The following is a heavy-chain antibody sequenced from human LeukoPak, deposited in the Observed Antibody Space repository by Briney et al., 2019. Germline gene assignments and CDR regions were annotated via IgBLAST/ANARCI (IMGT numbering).Heavy chain of an antibody. CDR1: GGSISGSINY. J-gene: IGHJ4*02. CDR2: VYHSGST. CDR3: ARHTFYYYDSSGYYERPFDY. V-gene: IGHV4-39*01. Sequence: SETLSLTCTVSGGSISGSINYWGWIRQPPGKGLEWIGSVYHSGSTYYNPSLKSRVTISVDTSKDQFSLKLSSVTAADTAVYYCARHTFYYYDSSGYYERPFDYWGQGTLVTVSS. D-gene: IGHD3-22*01.